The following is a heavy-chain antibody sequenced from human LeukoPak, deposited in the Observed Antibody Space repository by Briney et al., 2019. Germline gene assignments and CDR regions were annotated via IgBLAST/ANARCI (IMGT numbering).Heavy chain of an antibody. V-gene: IGHV4-59*08. D-gene: IGHD3-10*01. CDR1: AGSISSFY. Sequence: SETLSLTCTVSAGSISSFYWSWIRQPPGKGLEWIGYIYHSGSTYFNPSLKSRVTMSVDMSKNQFSLRLISVTAADTAIYYCARHFRGGYWYFDLWGRGTLVIVSS. CDR3: ARHFRGGYWYFDL. J-gene: IGHJ2*01. CDR2: IYHSGST.